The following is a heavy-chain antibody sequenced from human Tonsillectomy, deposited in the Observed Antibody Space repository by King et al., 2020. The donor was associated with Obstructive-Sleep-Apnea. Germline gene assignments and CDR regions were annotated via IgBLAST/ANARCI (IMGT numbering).Heavy chain of an antibody. V-gene: IGHV1-18*04. CDR3: ARDRVCSSTSCYGVDDYYGMDV. CDR2: ISPYNDNT. D-gene: IGHD2-2*01. Sequence: QLVQSGAEVKKPGASVKVSCKASGYIFTSYGISWVRQAPGQGLEWMGWISPYNDNTNYAQKAQGRVTVTTDTSTSTAYMELSNLRSDDTAVYYCARDRVCSSTSCYGVDDYYGMDVWGQGTTVTVSS. CDR1: GYIFTSYG. J-gene: IGHJ6*02.